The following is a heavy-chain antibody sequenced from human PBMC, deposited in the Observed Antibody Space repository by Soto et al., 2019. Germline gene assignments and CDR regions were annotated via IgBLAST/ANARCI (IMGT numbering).Heavy chain of an antibody. Sequence: GGSLRLSCAASGFTFSNAWMSWVRQAPGKGLEWVGRIKSKTDGGTTDYAAPVKGRFTISRDDSKNTLYLQMNSLKTEDTAVYYCTTDPDIVATICAFDIWGQGTMVTVSS. CDR3: TTDPDIVATICAFDI. V-gene: IGHV3-15*01. J-gene: IGHJ3*02. D-gene: IGHD5-12*01. CDR2: IKSKTDGGTT. CDR1: GFTFSNAW.